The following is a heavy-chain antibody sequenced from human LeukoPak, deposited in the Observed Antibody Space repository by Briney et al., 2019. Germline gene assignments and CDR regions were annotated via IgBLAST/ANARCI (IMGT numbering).Heavy chain of an antibody. CDR3: AKSAMIVVVITTALDY. D-gene: IGHD3-22*01. J-gene: IGHJ4*02. CDR1: GFIFSDYY. CDR2: ISSSGTTI. Sequence: GGSLRLSCAASGFIFSDYYMSWIRQAPGKGLEWVSYISSSGTTIYSADSVKGRFTISRDNSKNTLYLQMNSLRAEDTAVYYCAKSAMIVVVITTALDYWGQGTLVTVSS. V-gene: IGHV3-11*01.